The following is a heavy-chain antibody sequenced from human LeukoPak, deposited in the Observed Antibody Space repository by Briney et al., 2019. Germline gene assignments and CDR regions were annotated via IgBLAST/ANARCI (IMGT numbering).Heavy chain of an antibody. Sequence: PGGSLRLSCAASGFTFSSYAMSWVRQAPGKGLEWVSGISGSGGSTYYADSVKGRFTISRDNSKNTLYLQMNSLRAEDTAVYYCAKGRCSSTSCYSDYWGQGTLVTVFS. V-gene: IGHV3-23*01. J-gene: IGHJ4*02. D-gene: IGHD2-2*01. CDR1: GFTFSSYA. CDR2: ISGSGGST. CDR3: AKGRCSSTSCYSDY.